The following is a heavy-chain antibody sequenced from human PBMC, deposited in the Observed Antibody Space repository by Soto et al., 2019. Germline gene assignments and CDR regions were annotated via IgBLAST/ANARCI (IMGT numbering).Heavy chain of an antibody. CDR1: GGSISSYY. V-gene: IGHV4-59*08. J-gene: IGHJ6*02. Sequence: SETLSLTCTVSGGSISSYYWSWIRQPPGKGLEWIGYIYYSGSTNYNPSLKSRVTISVDTSKNQFSLKLSSVTAADTAVYYCARSFAGYYYGMDVWGQGTTVTVSS. D-gene: IGHD3-10*01. CDR3: ARSFAGYYYGMDV. CDR2: IYYSGST.